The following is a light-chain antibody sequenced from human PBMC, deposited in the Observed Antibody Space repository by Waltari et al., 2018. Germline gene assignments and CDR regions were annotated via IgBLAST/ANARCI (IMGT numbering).Light chain of an antibody. CDR1: RSISKW. J-gene: IGKJ4*01. V-gene: IGKV1-5*03. CDR3: QQYDNFPLT. CDR2: KAT. Sequence: DIQMTQSPSTLSASVGHRVTITCRASRSISKWLAWYQQKPGKAPKLLIYKATYLQSGVPSRFSGIGSGTEFTLTISSLQPDDFATYYCQQYDNFPLTFGGGTKVEIK.